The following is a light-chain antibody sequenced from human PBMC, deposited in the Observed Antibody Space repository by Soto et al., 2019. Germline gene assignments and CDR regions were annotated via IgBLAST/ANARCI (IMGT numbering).Light chain of an antibody. CDR2: GAS. Sequence: EIVLTQSPGTLSLSPVDRATLSCRASQSVSSGYLAWYQQKPGQAPRLLIYGASSRATGIPDRFSGSGSGRDFTLTIISLEPEGFAVYYCQQYGSSPWTFGQVPKVDIK. J-gene: IGKJ1*01. V-gene: IGKV3-20*01. CDR3: QQYGSSPWT. CDR1: QSVSSGY.